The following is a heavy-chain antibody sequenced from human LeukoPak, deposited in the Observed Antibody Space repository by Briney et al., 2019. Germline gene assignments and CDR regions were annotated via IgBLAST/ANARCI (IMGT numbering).Heavy chain of an antibody. CDR3: TKSRISFSGQADH. Sequence: SQTLSPTCAISGDSVSSNSAAWNWIRQSPSRGLEWLGRTYYRSKWYNDYAVSVKSRITINPDTSKNQFSLQLNSVTPEDTAVYYCTKSRISFSGQADHWGQGTLVTVSS. CDR1: GDSVSSNSAA. J-gene: IGHJ4*02. D-gene: IGHD5-12*01. V-gene: IGHV6-1*01. CDR2: TYYRSKWYN.